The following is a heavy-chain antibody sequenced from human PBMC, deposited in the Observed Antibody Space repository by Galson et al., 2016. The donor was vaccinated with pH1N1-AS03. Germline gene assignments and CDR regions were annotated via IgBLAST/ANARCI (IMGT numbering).Heavy chain of an antibody. CDR3: ARVSRDGSNWNFFGFSDY. Sequence: SVKVSCKASGYTFTDYDIGWVRQVAGQGLEWMGWMNLGTAKNVYGQRCRGRLSMATDTAVHTAYMELGCLSFDDTAVYYCARVSRDGSNWNFFGFSDYWGQGTLVTVS. CDR1: GYTFTDYD. D-gene: IGHD1-7*01. V-gene: IGHV1-8*01. J-gene: IGHJ4*02. CDR2: MNLGTAKN.